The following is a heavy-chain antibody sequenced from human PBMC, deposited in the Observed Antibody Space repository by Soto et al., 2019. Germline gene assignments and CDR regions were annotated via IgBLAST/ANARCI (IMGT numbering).Heavy chain of an antibody. V-gene: IGHV1-24*01. CDR1: GYSLTELS. CDR3: ATVPTYYYDPGY. D-gene: IGHD3-22*01. J-gene: IGHJ4*02. CDR2: FDPEDGET. Sequence: XSVKVSCKVSGYSLTELSMHWVRQAPGKGLEWMGGFDPEDGETIYAQKFQCRVTMTEDTSTDTAYMELSSLRSEDTAVYYCATVPTYYYDPGYWGQGTLVTVSS.